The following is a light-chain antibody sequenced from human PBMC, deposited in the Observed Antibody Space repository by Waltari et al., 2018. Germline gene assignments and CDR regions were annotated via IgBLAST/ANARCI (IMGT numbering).Light chain of an antibody. V-gene: IGKV4-1*01. CDR1: QSVLYSSNNKNY. CDR2: WAS. J-gene: IGKJ1*01. CDR3: QQYYSDPWT. Sequence: DIVMTQSPDSLAVSLGERATINCKSSQSVLYSSNNKNYLAWYQQRPGQPPKLLIYWASTWESGVPDRFSGSGSGTDFTLIISSLQAEDVAVYYCQQYYSDPWTFGQGTKVEIK.